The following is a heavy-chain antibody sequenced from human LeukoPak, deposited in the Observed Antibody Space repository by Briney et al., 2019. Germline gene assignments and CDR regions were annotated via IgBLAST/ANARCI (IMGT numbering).Heavy chain of an antibody. CDR1: GGSISSSKW. CDR3: ARDWTAAGTPSFDY. CDR2: IYHSGST. D-gene: IGHD6-13*01. V-gene: IGHV4-4*02. Sequence: PSETLSLTCAGSGGSISSSKWWSWVRQPPGKGLEWIGEIYHSGSTNYNPSLKSRVTISVDTSKNQFSLKLSSVTAADTAVYYCARDWTAAGTPSFDYWGQGTLVAVSS. J-gene: IGHJ4*02.